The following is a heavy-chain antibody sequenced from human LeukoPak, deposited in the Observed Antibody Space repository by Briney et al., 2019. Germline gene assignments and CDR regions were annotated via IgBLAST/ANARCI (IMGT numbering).Heavy chain of an antibody. CDR3: ARGRGVVVRDWFDY. Sequence: SETLSLTCAVYGGSFSDYYWSWIRQPPGKGLEWIGEINHSVSTNYNPSLKSRVTISVDTSKNQFSLELSPVTAADTAVYYCARGRGVVVRDWFDYWGQGTLVIVSS. J-gene: IGHJ4*02. D-gene: IGHD2-15*01. CDR2: INHSVST. CDR1: GGSFSDYY. V-gene: IGHV4-34*01.